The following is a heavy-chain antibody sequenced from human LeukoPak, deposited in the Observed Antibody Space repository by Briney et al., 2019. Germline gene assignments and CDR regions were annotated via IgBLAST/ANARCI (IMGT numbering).Heavy chain of an antibody. V-gene: IGHV3-66*01. D-gene: IGHD2-8*01. CDR1: GFTVSSNY. Sequence: GGSLRLSCAASGFTVSSNYMSWVRQAPGKGLEWVSVIYSGGSTYYADSVKGRFTISRDNSKNTLYLQMNSLRAEDTAVYYCAKGYCVNDKCSNYDYWGQGTLVTVSS. CDR2: IYSGGST. J-gene: IGHJ4*02. CDR3: AKGYCVNDKCSNYDY.